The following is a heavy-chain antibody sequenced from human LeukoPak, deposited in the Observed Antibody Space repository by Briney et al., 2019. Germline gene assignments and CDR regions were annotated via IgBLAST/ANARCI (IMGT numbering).Heavy chain of an antibody. CDR2: IYTSGST. CDR1: GGSISSGSYY. Sequence: PSQTLSLTCTVSGGSISSGSYYWSWIRQPAGKGLEWIGRIYTSGSTNYNPSLKSRVTISVDTSKNQFSLKLSSVTAADTAVYYCARAGSSGIWFDPWGQGTLVTVSS. J-gene: IGHJ5*02. CDR3: ARAGSSGIWFDP. V-gene: IGHV4-61*02. D-gene: IGHD6-19*01.